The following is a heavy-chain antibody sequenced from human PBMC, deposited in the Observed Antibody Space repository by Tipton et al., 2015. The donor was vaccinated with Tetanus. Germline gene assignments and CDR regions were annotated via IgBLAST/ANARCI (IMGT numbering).Heavy chain of an antibody. Sequence: QLVQSGAEVKQPGASVKVSCKASGYSFSTYGISWVRQAPGQGFEWMGWISAYNGNKKYAEKFQDRVTMTTERSTNTAYMEMSSLRSEDTAVYYCARAPNRISRAYDYWGQGTQITVSS. D-gene: IGHD1-14*01. CDR3: ARAPNRISRAYDY. J-gene: IGHJ4*02. CDR1: GYSFSTYG. V-gene: IGHV1-18*01. CDR2: ISAYNGNK.